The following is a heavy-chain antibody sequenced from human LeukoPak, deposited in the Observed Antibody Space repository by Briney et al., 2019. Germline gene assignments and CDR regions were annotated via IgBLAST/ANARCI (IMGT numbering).Heavy chain of an antibody. CDR2: ISRNSGYI. CDR1: GFTFSSYS. D-gene: IGHD7-27*01. J-gene: IGHJ4*02. V-gene: IGHV3-21*01. Sequence: GGSLRLSCTVSGFTFSSYSMTWVRQSPGKGLEWVSSISRNSGYIYYTDSMKGRLTISRDNANNSLYLQMNNLRAEDTAMYYCARGRRTGDRGYYFDYWGQGTLVTVSS. CDR3: ARGRRTGDRGYYFDY.